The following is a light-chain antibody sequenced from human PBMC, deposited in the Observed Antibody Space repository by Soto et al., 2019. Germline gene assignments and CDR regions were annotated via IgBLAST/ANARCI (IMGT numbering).Light chain of an antibody. CDR3: CSYAGSNDWV. CDR2: EVN. Sequence: QSALTQPPSASGSPRQSVAISCTGTSSDVGGYNSVSWYQQHPGKAPKLMIYEVNKRPSGVPDRFSGAKSGNTASLTVSGLQAEDEADYYCCSYAGSNDWVFGGGTKLTVL. V-gene: IGLV2-8*01. J-gene: IGLJ2*01. CDR1: SSDVGGYNS.